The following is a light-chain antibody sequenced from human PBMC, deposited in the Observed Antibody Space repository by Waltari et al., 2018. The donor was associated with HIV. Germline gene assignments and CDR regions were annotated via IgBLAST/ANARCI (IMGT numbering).Light chain of an antibody. CDR2: GAS. CDR3: QQYYNTPRT. J-gene: IGKJ1*01. V-gene: IGKV4-1*01. CDR1: RTILYDSNKKNY. Sequence: DIVMTQSPDSLAVSLGERATFNCKSSRTILYDSNKKNYLAGYQQKPGQPPRLLIYGASTRASGVPYRFSGSGSGTDFTLTISSLQAEDVAVYYCQQYYNTPRTFGQGTKVEI.